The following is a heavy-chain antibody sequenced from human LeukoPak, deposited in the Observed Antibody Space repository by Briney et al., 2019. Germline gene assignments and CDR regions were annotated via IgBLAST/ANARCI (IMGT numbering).Heavy chain of an antibody. V-gene: IGHV4-59*01. CDR3: ARGPSSMVRGYYYYYMDV. CDR2: IYYSGST. Sequence: SETLSLTCTVSGYSISSGYYWSWMRQPPGKGLEWIGSIYYSGSTNYNPSLKSRVTISVDTSKNQFSLKLSSVTAADTAVYYCARGPSSMVRGYYYYYMDVWGKGTTVTISS. J-gene: IGHJ6*03. CDR1: GYSISSGYY. D-gene: IGHD3-10*01.